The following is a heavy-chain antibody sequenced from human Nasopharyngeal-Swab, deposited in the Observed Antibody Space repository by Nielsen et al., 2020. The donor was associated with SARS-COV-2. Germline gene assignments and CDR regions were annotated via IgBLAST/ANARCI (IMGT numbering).Heavy chain of an antibody. D-gene: IGHD1-7*01. Sequence: ASVKACCKASGYTFTSYYLHWERQDPGQGLEWMGIINPTDGSTSYAQKFEGRVTMSRVTSTSTGYMELNSLRSEDPAVYYCARVLPFRITGTSGMDVWGQGTTVTVSS. J-gene: IGHJ6*02. CDR2: INPTDGST. V-gene: IGHV1-46*01. CDR3: ARVLPFRITGTSGMDV. CDR1: GYTFTSYY.